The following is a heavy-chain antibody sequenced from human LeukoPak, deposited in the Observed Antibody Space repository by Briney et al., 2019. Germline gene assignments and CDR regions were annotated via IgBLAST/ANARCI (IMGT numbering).Heavy chain of an antibody. Sequence: GGSLRLSCAASGFTFSSYEMNWVRQAPGKGLEWVSYISNFGSTIYCADSVNGRFTISRDNAKNSLYLQMNSLRAEDTAVYYCARDTSRGFQYYFDYWGQGTLVTVSS. CDR1: GFTFSSYE. CDR3: ARDTSRGFQYYFDY. CDR2: ISNFGSTI. J-gene: IGHJ4*02. V-gene: IGHV3-48*03.